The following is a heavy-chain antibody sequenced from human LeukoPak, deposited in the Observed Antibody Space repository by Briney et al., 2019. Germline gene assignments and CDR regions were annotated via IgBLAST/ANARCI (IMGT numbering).Heavy chain of an antibody. CDR2: IYKSGST. Sequence: SETLSLTCTVSGGSISNFYWSWIRQPPGKELEWIGYIYKSGSTNYNPSLQSRVTITVDTSKNQFSLKLSSVTAADTAVYYCARGELWASFDYWGQGSLATVSS. CDR1: GGSISNFY. J-gene: IGHJ4*02. D-gene: IGHD5-18*01. V-gene: IGHV4-59*01. CDR3: ARGELWASFDY.